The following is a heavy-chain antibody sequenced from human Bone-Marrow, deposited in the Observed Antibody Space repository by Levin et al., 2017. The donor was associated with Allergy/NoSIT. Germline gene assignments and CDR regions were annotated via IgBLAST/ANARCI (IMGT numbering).Heavy chain of an antibody. V-gene: IGHV4-39*01. CDR1: GGSITSSSHY. Sequence: SETLSLTCSVSGGSITSSSHYWGWIRQPPGGGLEWIGSIYDSGRTYYNPSLRSRVAISVDTSKNQFSLKLTSVTAADTAVYYCARHGRWGDSEPLFDPWGQGTLVTGSS. CDR3: ARHGRWGDSEPLFDP. D-gene: IGHD5-12*01. CDR2: IYDSGRT. J-gene: IGHJ5*02.